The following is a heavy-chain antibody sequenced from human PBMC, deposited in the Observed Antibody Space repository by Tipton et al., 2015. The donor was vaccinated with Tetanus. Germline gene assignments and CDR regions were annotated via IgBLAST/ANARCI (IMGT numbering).Heavy chain of an antibody. CDR2: IYYSGST. CDR3: ARHTNRMGADFDY. Sequence: TLSLTCTVSGGSISSYYWSWIRQPPGKGLEWIGYIYYSGSTNYNPSLKSRVTISVDTSKNQFSLKLSSVTAADTAVYYCARHTNRMGADFDYWGQGTLVTVSS. V-gene: IGHV4-59*08. D-gene: IGHD1-26*01. CDR1: GGSISSYY. J-gene: IGHJ4*02.